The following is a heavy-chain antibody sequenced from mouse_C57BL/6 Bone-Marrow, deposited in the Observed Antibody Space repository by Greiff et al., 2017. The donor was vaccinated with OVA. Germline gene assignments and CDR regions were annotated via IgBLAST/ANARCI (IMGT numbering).Heavy chain of an antibody. CDR3: ASIYDGYYVSWYFDV. CDR2: IDPEDGET. Sequence: EVQLQQSGAELVKPGASVKLSCTASGFNIKDYYMHWVKQRTEPGLEWIGRIDPEDGETKYAPKFQGKATITADPSSNTAYLQLSSLPSEDTAVDYCASIYDGYYVSWYFDVWGTGTTVTVSS. D-gene: IGHD2-3*01. CDR1: GFNIKDYY. J-gene: IGHJ1*03. V-gene: IGHV14-2*01.